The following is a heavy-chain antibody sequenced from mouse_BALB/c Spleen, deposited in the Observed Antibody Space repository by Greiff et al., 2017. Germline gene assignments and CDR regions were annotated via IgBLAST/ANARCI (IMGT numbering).Heavy chain of an antibody. CDR2: ISYDGSN. D-gene: IGHD1-2*01. Sequence: EVKLVESGPGLVKPSQSLSLTCSVTGYSITSGYYWNWIRQFPGNKLEWMGYISYDGSNNYNPSLKNRISITRDTSKNQFFLKLNSVTTEDTATYYCALGWPWFAYWGQGTLVTVSA. J-gene: IGHJ3*01. CDR3: ALGWPWFAY. V-gene: IGHV3-6*02. CDR1: GYSITSGYY.